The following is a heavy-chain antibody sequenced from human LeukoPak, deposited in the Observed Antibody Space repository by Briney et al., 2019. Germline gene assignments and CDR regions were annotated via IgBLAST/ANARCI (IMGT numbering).Heavy chain of an antibody. CDR2: INHSGST. J-gene: IGHJ6*02. V-gene: IGHV4-34*01. D-gene: IGHD4-23*01. Sequence: NTSETLSLTCAVYGGSFSGYYWSWIRQPPGKGLEWIGEINHSGSTNYNPSLKSRVTISVDTSKNQFSLKLSSVTAADTAVYYCARGRTTVVTQGYYVMDVWGQGTTVTVSS. CDR3: ARGRTTVVTQGYYVMDV. CDR1: GGSFSGYY.